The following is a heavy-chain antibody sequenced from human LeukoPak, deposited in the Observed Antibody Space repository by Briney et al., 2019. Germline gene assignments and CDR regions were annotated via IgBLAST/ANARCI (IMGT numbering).Heavy chain of an antibody. V-gene: IGHV4-34*01. CDR3: ARGRPYCSGGSCYSGTIYYYYYYYMDV. D-gene: IGHD2-15*01. J-gene: IGHJ6*03. CDR1: GGSFSGSY. CDR2: INLRGST. Sequence: SETLSLTCAVYGGSFSGSYWSWIRQPPGKGLGWVWEINLRGSTNYNPSLTSRATLSADTSKNKSYRNWSSVAAADTAVYYCARGRPYCSGGSCYSGTIYYYYYYYMDVWGKGTTVTVSS.